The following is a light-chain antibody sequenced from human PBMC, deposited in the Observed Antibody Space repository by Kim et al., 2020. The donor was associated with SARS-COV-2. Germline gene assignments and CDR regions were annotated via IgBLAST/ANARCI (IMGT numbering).Light chain of an antibody. CDR1: SSDVGGYNY. CDR3: SSYTSSSTV. V-gene: IGLV2-14*03. Sequence: QSALTQPASVSGSPGQSITISCTGTSSDVGGYNYVSWYQQHPGKAPKLMIYDVSNRPSGVSNRFSGSKSGNTASLTISGLQAEDEPDYYCSSYTSSSTVFGGGTQLTVL. CDR2: DVS. J-gene: IGLJ2*01.